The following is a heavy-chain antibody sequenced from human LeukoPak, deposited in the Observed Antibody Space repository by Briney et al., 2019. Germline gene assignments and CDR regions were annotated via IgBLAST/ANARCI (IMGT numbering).Heavy chain of an antibody. D-gene: IGHD6-13*01. CDR1: GYTFTSNH. CDR2: INPSGDNT. CDR3: AKIAARDTGEGY. V-gene: IGHV1-46*01. Sequence: GASVKVSCKASGYTFTSNHIHWVRQAPGQGLEWMGVINPSGDNTSYAPKFQGRVTVTRDTSTSTVYMELSSLRSEDTGIYYCAKIAARDTGEGYWGQGTPVTVSS. J-gene: IGHJ4*02.